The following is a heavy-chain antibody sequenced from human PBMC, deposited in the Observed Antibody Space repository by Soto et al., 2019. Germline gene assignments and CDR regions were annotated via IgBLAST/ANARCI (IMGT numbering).Heavy chain of an antibody. V-gene: IGHV3-33*01. Sequence: QVQLVESGGGVVQPGRSLRLSCAASGFRFSNYGMHWVRQAPGKGLEWLAVIVADGTGLHYADSVRGRFTISRDSSKNSLYLQLNSLGDAGRGIYFCARDDDRPGDGLGHWGQGTLVTVSS. CDR2: IVADGTGL. J-gene: IGHJ4*02. CDR3: ARDDDRPGDGLGH. CDR1: GFRFSNYG.